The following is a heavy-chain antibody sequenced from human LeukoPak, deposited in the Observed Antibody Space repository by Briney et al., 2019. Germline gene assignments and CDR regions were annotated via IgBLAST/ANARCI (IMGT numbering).Heavy chain of an antibody. CDR3: ARDPLPPSGSYSYYYYYGMDV. CDR1: GYTFTSYD. Sequence: ASVKVSCKASGYTFTSYDITWVRQAPGQGLEWMGWINTYSGTTNYAQELQGRVTMTSDTSTSTAYMELRSLRSDDTAVYYCARDPLPPSGSYSYYYYYGMDVWGQGTTVTVSS. V-gene: IGHV1-18*01. D-gene: IGHD1-26*01. J-gene: IGHJ6*02. CDR2: INTYSGTT.